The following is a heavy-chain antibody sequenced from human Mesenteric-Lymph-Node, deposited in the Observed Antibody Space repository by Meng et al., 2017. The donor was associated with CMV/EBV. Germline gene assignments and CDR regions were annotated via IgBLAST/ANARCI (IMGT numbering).Heavy chain of an antibody. CDR2: MYYSGST. Sequence: SETLSLTCTVSGGSISTSSSYWGWIRQPPGKGLEWIGSMYYSGSTYYNPSLKSRVTISVDTSKNQFSLKLSSVTAADTAVYYCAGLSGYRGAVDYWGQGTLVTV. D-gene: IGHD3-3*01. CDR3: AGLSGYRGAVDY. J-gene: IGHJ4*02. CDR1: GGSISTSSSY. V-gene: IGHV4-39*07.